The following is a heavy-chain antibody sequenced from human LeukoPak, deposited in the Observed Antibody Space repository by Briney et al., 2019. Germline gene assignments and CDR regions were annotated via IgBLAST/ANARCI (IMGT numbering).Heavy chain of an antibody. CDR1: GYTFTSCY. J-gene: IGHJ4*02. CDR2: INPSGGST. V-gene: IGHV1-46*01. Sequence: ASVKVSCKASGYTFTSCYMHWVRQAPGQGLEWMGIINPSGGSTSYAQKFQGRVTMTRDTSTSTVYMELSSLRSEDTAVYYCARDPYNYHDSSGYSFDYWGQGTLVTVSS. D-gene: IGHD3-22*01. CDR3: ARDPYNYHDSSGYSFDY.